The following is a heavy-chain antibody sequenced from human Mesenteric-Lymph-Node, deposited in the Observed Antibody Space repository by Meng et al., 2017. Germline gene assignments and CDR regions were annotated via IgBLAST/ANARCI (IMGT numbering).Heavy chain of an antibody. Sequence: GESLKISCAASGFTFSSYAMHWVRQAPGKGLEWVAVISYDGSNKYYADSVKGRFTISRDNSKNTLYLQMNSLRAEDTAVYYCARSESSSWKPDFDYWGQGTLVTVSS. V-gene: IGHV3-30*04. CDR2: ISYDGSNK. J-gene: IGHJ4*02. D-gene: IGHD6-13*01. CDR3: ARSESSSWKPDFDY. CDR1: GFTFSSYA.